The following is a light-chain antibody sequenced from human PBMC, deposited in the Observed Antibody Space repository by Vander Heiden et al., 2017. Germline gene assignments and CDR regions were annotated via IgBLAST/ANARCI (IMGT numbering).Light chain of an antibody. CDR1: SSNIGSNY. V-gene: IGLV1-47*01. J-gene: IGLJ1*01. CDR2: RNN. Sequence: PGQRVTISCSGSSSNIGSNYVYWYQQLPGTAPKLLIYRNNQRPSGVPDRFSGSTSGTSASLAISGLRSEDEADYYCAAWDDSMSGLYVFGTGTKVTVL. CDR3: AAWDDSMSGLYV.